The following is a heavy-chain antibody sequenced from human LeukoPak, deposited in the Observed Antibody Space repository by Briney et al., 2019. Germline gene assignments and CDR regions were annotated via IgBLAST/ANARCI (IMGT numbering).Heavy chain of an antibody. Sequence: SETLSLTCTVSGGSISSYYWSWIRQPPGKGLEWIGYISYSGSTYYNPSLKSRVTISVDTSKSQFSLKLSSVTAADTAVYYCARLGDSTSRLYYFDYWGQGILVTVSS. D-gene: IGHD6-6*01. CDR2: ISYSGST. J-gene: IGHJ4*02. CDR3: ARLGDSTSRLYYFDY. V-gene: IGHV4-59*08. CDR1: GGSISSYY.